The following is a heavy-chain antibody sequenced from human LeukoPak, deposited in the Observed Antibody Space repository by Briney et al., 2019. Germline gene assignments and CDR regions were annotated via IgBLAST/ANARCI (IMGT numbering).Heavy chain of an antibody. CDR3: ARDSERLVRVWAFDI. Sequence: SETLSLTCTVSGGSISSYYWSWIRQPAGKGLEWIGRIYTSGSTNYNPSLKSRVTMSVDTSKNQFSLKLSSVTAADTAVYYCARDSERLVRVWAFDIWGQGTMVTVSS. D-gene: IGHD6-6*01. CDR1: GGSISSYY. J-gene: IGHJ3*02. CDR2: IYTSGST. V-gene: IGHV4-4*07.